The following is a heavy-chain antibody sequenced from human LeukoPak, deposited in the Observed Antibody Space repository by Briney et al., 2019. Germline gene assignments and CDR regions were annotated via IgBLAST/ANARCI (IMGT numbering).Heavy chain of an antibody. V-gene: IGHV3-53*01. CDR2: LYSGGTT. CDR3: ARGRPFDI. J-gene: IGHJ3*02. Sequence: GGSLRLYCAASEFAVSNNYMSWVRQAPGKGLEWISVLYSGGTTYYADSVKGRFTISRDTSKNTLYLHMNSLRVEDTAVYYCARGRPFDIWGQGTMVTVSS. CDR1: EFAVSNNY.